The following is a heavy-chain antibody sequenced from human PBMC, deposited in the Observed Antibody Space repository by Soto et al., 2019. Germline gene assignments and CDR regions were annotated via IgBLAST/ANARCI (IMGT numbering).Heavy chain of an antibody. Sequence: QVQLVQSGAEVKKPGATVQVSCKTSGYTFTTYGVSWVRQAPGQGLEWMGWISPYNGNTNYAQRLQGRVTLTTDTSTNTAYMELRSLRSDDTAVYYCAREDGYCSGGNCYSGGWRDPWGQGTLVTVSS. V-gene: IGHV1-18*01. CDR1: GYTFTTYG. D-gene: IGHD2-15*01. J-gene: IGHJ5*02. CDR2: ISPYNGNT. CDR3: AREDGYCSGGNCYSGGWRDP.